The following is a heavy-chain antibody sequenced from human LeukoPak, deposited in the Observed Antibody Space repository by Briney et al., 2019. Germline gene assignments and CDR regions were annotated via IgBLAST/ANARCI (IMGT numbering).Heavy chain of an antibody. Sequence: GGSLRLSCAASGFTVSSNYMSWVRQAPGKGLEWVSAISGSGGSTYYADSVKGRFTISRDNSKNTLYLQMNSLRAEDTAVYYCAHPGYQLLSPLDYWGQGTLVTVSS. D-gene: IGHD2-2*01. CDR3: AHPGYQLLSPLDY. CDR1: GFTVSSNY. CDR2: ISGSGGST. J-gene: IGHJ4*02. V-gene: IGHV3-23*01.